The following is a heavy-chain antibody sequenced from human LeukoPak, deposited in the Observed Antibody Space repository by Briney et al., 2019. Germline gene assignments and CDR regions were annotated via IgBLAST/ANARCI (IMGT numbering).Heavy chain of an antibody. V-gene: IGHV3-21*04. CDR2: ISSTSTYI. J-gene: IGHJ4*02. CDR3: AKDSTYCGGDCYSAFDY. Sequence: PGESLRLSCAASGFTLSGYSMSWVRQAPGKGLEWVSSISSTSTYIYYADSVKGRFTISRDNAKNSLYLQMNSLRAEDTAVYYCAKDSTYCGGDCYSAFDYWGQGTLVTVSS. CDR1: GFTLSGYS. D-gene: IGHD2-21*02.